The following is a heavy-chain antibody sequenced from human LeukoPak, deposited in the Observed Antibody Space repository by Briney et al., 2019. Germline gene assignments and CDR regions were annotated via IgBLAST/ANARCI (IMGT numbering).Heavy chain of an antibody. CDR1: GYTFTGYY. V-gene: IGHV1-2*02. J-gene: IGHJ4*02. CDR2: INPNSGGT. D-gene: IGHD3/OR15-3a*01. Sequence: ASVKVSCKASGYTFTGYYMHWVRQAPGQGLEWMGWINPNSGGTNYAQKFQGRVTMTRDTSISTAYMELSRLRSEDTAVYYCARDPWGTGYYHFDYWGQGTLVTVSS. CDR3: ARDPWGTGYYHFDY.